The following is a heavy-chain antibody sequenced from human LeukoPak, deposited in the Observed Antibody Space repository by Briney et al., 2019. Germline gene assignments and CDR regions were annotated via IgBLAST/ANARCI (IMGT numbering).Heavy chain of an antibody. CDR3: ARVRRYSSSQIDY. D-gene: IGHD6-13*01. J-gene: IGHJ4*02. CDR2: INPNSGGT. CDR1: GYTFTGYY. V-gene: IGHV1-2*02. Sequence: ASVKVSCKASGYTFTGYYVHWVRQAPGQGLEWMGWINPNSGGTNYAQKFQGRVTMTRDTSISTAYMELSRLRSDDTAVYYCARVRRYSSSQIDYWGQGTLVTVSS.